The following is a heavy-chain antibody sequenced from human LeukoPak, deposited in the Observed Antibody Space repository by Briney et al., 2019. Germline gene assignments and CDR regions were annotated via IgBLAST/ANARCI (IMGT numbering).Heavy chain of an antibody. CDR2: ISAYNGNT. J-gene: IGHJ4*02. CDR1: GYTFTSYG. CDR3: ARGWAFVVVPAAMQRSNGGFDY. Sequence: ASVKVSCKASGYTFTSYGISWVRQAPRQGLEWMGWISAYNGNTNYAQKLQGRVTMTTDTSTSTAYTELRSLRSDDTAVYYCARGWAFVVVPAAMQRSNGGFDYWGQGTLVTVSS. V-gene: IGHV1-18*01. D-gene: IGHD2-2*01.